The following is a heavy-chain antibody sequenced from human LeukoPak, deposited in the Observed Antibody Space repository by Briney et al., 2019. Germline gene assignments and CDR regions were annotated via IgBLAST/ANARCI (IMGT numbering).Heavy chain of an antibody. J-gene: IGHJ5*02. CDR3: ASRSSTYAYNWFDP. CDR1: GGSITSSIYY. CDR2: IYYSGST. Sequence: SETLSLTCTVSGGSITSSIYYWDWIRQPPGKGLEWIGSIYYSGSTYYNPSLKSRVTISVNTSENQFSLKLTSVTAADTAVYYCASRSSTYAYNWFDPWGQGTLVTVSS. V-gene: IGHV4-39*01. D-gene: IGHD2-2*01.